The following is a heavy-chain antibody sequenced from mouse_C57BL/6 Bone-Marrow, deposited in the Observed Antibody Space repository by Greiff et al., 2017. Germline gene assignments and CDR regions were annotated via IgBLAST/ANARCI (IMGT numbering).Heavy chain of an antibody. V-gene: IGHV14-2*01. J-gene: IGHJ3*01. CDR1: GFNIKDYY. CDR2: IDPEDGET. D-gene: IGHD1-1*01. CDR3: AGEDSSPAWFAY. Sequence: VQLQQSGAELVKPGASVKLSCTASGFNIKDYYMHWVKQRTEQGLEWIGRIDPEDGETKYAPKFQGQATITAATSSNTAYLQLSSLTSEDTAVYYCAGEDSSPAWFAYWGQGTLVTVSA.